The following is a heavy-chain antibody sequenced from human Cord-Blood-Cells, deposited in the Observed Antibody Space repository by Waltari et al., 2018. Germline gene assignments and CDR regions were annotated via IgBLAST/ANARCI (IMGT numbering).Heavy chain of an antibody. CDR2: INPNSGGT. CDR1: GYTFTGYY. D-gene: IGHD3-3*01. V-gene: IGHV1-2*02. CDR3: ARSFSYDFWSGYYSDPYYFDY. J-gene: IGHJ4*02. Sequence: QVQLVQSGAEVKKPGASVKVSCKASGYTFTGYYMPWVRQAPGQGLKWRGWINPNSGGTNYAQKFQGRVTMTRDTSISTAYMELSRLRSDETAVYYCARSFSYDFWSGYYSDPYYFDYWGQGTLVTVSS.